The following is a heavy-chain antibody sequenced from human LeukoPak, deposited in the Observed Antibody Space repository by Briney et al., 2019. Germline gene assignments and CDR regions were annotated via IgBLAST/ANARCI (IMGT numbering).Heavy chain of an antibody. CDR1: GGTFSSYA. Sequence: SVKVSCKASGGTFSSYAISWVRQAPGQGLEWMGRIIPILGIANYAQKFQGRVTITADKSTSTAYMELSSLRSEDTAVYYCASHQLRLGELSLLGYWGQGALVTVSS. J-gene: IGHJ4*02. CDR2: IIPILGIA. CDR3: ASHQLRLGELSLLGY. D-gene: IGHD3-16*02. V-gene: IGHV1-69*04.